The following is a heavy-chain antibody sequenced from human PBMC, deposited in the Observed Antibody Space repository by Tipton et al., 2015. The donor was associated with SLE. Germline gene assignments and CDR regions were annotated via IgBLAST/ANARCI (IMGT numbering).Heavy chain of an antibody. CDR2: IYTSGST. CDR3: ARDKEGYSSSWYYFDY. D-gene: IGHD6-13*01. V-gene: IGHV4-4*08. J-gene: IGHJ4*02. CDR1: GGSISSYY. Sequence: TLSLTCTVSGGSISSYYWSWIRQPPGKGLEWIGYIYTSGSTNYNPSLKSRVTISVDTFKNQFSLKLSSVTAADTAVYYCARDKEGYSSSWYYFDYWGQGTLVTVSS.